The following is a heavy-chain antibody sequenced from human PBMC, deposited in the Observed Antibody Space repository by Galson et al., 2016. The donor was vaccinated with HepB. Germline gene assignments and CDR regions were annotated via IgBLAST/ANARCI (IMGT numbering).Heavy chain of an antibody. Sequence: SCAASGFILSNNWMHWVSQAPGKGLVWVARVNEDGSRVDHADSVRGRFSISRDIAKNTLYLQMNSLRVDDTAVYYCSRDFTGARDSWGQGTLVTVSS. CDR1: GFILSNNW. J-gene: IGHJ4*02. CDR2: VNEDGSRV. D-gene: IGHD7-27*01. CDR3: SRDFTGARDS. V-gene: IGHV3-74*01.